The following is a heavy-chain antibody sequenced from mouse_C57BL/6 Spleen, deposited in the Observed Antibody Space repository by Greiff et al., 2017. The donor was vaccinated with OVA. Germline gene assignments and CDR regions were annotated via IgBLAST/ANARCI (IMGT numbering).Heavy chain of an antibody. D-gene: IGHD5-1*01. CDR1: GYAFTNYL. CDR2: INPGSGGT. J-gene: IGHJ4*01. CDR3: ARGVPHYYAMDY. Sequence: QVQLQQSGAELVRPGTSVKVSCKASGYAFTNYLIEWVKQRPGQGLEWIGVINPGSGGTTYNEKFKGKATLTADKSSSTAYMQLSSLTSEDSAVYFCARGVPHYYAMDYWGQGTSVTVSS. V-gene: IGHV1-54*01.